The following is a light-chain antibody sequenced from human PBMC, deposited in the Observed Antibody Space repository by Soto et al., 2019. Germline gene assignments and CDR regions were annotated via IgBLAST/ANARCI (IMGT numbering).Light chain of an antibody. Sequence: QSALTQPASVSGSPGQSISISCTGTSSNVGAYNYVSWYQQHPGKAPKLMIYEVTKRPSGVPDRVSGSKSGSTASLTVSGLQAEDEADYYCSSWTGNNFVVFGGGTKLTVL. CDR3: SSWTGNNFVV. CDR1: SSNVGAYNY. CDR2: EVT. V-gene: IGLV2-8*01. J-gene: IGLJ2*01.